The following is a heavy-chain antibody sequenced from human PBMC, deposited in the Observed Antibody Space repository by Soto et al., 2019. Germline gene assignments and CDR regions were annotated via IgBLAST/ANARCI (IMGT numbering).Heavy chain of an antibody. D-gene: IGHD3-3*01. V-gene: IGHV1-3*01. CDR1: GYTFSNYA. CDR3: AREHDFWSGYSFDY. Sequence: ASVEVSCEASGYTFSNYAIEWVRQAPGQRPEWMGWINAGNGNTKYSQKFQGRVTITRNTSASTAYMELSSLIFEDTAVYYCAREHDFWSGYSFDYWGQGTLVTVSS. CDR2: INAGNGNT. J-gene: IGHJ4*02.